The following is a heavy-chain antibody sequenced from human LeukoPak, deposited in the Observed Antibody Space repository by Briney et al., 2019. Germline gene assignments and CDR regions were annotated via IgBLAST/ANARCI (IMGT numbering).Heavy chain of an antibody. CDR1: GFTFSSYG. CDR3: AKAGRYFDWLSLDY. V-gene: IGHV3-30*18. CDR2: ISYDGSNK. Sequence: GRSLRLSCAASGFTFSSYGMHWVRQAPGKGLEWVAVISYDGSNKYYADSVKGRFTISRDNSKNTLYLQMNSLRAEDTVVYYCAKAGRYFDWLSLDYWGQGTLVTVSS. D-gene: IGHD3-9*01. J-gene: IGHJ4*02.